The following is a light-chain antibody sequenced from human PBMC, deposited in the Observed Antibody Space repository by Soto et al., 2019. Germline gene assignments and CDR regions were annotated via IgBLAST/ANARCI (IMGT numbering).Light chain of an antibody. CDR1: NRDVGGYNY. CDR3: SSYTSSSTYV. CDR2: DVS. Sequence: QSVLTQTASVSGSPGQSSTISCTGKNRDVGGYNYVSWYQQHPGKAPKLMIYDVSNRPSGVSNRFSGSKSGNTASLTISGLQAEDEADHYCSSYTSSSTYVFGTGTKVTVL. J-gene: IGLJ1*01. V-gene: IGLV2-14*01.